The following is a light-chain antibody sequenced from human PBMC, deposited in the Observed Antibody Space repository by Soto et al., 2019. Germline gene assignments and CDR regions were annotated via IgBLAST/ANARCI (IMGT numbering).Light chain of an antibody. CDR2: GAS. V-gene: IGKV3-20*01. CDR3: QQYDNSPRT. J-gene: IGKJ1*01. Sequence: EIVLTQSPGTLSLSPGERATLSCRASQSVSSSFLAWYQQNPGQAPRLLIYGASSRATGIPDRFSGSGSGTDFTLTISRLEPEDFAVYYFQQYDNSPRTFGQGTKVEIK. CDR1: QSVSSSF.